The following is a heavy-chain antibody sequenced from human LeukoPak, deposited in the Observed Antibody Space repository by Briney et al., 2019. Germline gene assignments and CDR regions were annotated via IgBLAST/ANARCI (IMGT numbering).Heavy chain of an antibody. CDR1: GGSISSGDYY. CDR2: IYYSGST. CDR3: ARGVGYYDSSGQPFDY. V-gene: IGHV4-30-4*01. Sequence: SETLSLTCTVSGGSISSGDYYWSWIRQPPGKGLEGIGYIYYSGSTYYNPSLKSRVTISVDTSKNQFSLKLSSVTAADTAVYYCARGVGYYDSSGQPFDYWGQGTLVTVSS. J-gene: IGHJ4*02. D-gene: IGHD3-22*01.